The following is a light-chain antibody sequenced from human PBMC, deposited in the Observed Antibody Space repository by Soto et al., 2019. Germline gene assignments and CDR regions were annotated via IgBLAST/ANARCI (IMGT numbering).Light chain of an antibody. CDR1: QSVRTS. J-gene: IGKJ1*01. CDR2: DAS. Sequence: EIVLTQSPATLSLYPGERATLSCRARQSVRTSLAWYQQKPGQAPRLLFYDASNRATGIPARFSGSGSGTDFTLTISSLEPEDFAVYYCRQRGGWPRTFGQGTTVEIK. V-gene: IGKV3-11*01. CDR3: RQRGGWPRT.